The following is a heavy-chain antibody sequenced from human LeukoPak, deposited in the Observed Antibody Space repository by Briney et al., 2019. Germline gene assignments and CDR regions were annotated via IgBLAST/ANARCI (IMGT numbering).Heavy chain of an antibody. D-gene: IGHD2/OR15-2a*01. J-gene: IGHJ6*02. V-gene: IGHV4-59*12. CDR3: ARGLFFSSGGYYGVDV. Sequence: SETLSLTCTVSGGSISSYYWSWIRQPPGKGLEWIGYIYYSGSANYNPSLKSRVTISVDTSKNQFSLKLSSVTAADTAVYYCARGLFFSSGGYYGVDVWGQGTTVTVSS. CDR2: IYYSGSA. CDR1: GGSISSYY.